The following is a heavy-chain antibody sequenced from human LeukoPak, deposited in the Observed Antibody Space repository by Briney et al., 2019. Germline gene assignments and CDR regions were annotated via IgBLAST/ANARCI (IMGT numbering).Heavy chain of an antibody. J-gene: IGHJ4*02. Sequence: PGGSLRLSCAASRFTFSNSWMHWVRQAPGKGLVWVSRVNIDGKTTTYADSVKGRFTISRDNAKNTLYLQMNSLSAEDTAVYYCARDYPPDWGQGTLVTVSA. CDR2: VNIDGKTT. V-gene: IGHV3-74*01. CDR3: ARDYPPD. CDR1: RFTFSNSW.